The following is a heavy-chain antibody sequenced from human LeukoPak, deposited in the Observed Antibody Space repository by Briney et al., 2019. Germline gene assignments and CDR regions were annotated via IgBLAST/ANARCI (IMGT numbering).Heavy chain of an antibody. CDR2: IYHSGST. CDR3: ARAKAYYDILTGSYYYYMDV. V-gene: IGHV4-38-2*02. Sequence: PSETLSLTCTVSGYSISSGYYWGWIRQPPGKGLEWIGSIYHSGSTYYNPSLKSRVTISVDTSKNQFSLKLSSVTAADTAVYYCARAKAYYDILTGSYYYYMDVWGKGTTVTVSS. D-gene: IGHD3-9*01. J-gene: IGHJ6*03. CDR1: GYSISSGYY.